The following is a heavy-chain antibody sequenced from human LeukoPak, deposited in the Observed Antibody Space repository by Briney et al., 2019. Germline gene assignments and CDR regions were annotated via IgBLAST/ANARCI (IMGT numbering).Heavy chain of an antibody. Sequence: AGGSLRLSCAASGFTFSSYGMHWVRQAPGKGLEWVAVIWYDGSNKYYTDSVKGRFTISRDNSKNTLYPQMNSLRAEDTAVYYCARVPYSISHFDYWGQGTLVTVSS. CDR3: ARVPYSISHFDY. D-gene: IGHD6-13*01. J-gene: IGHJ4*02. CDR2: IWYDGSNK. CDR1: GFTFSSYG. V-gene: IGHV3-33*01.